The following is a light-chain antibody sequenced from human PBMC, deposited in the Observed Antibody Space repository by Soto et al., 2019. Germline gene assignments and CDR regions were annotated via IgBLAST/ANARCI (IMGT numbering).Light chain of an antibody. V-gene: IGLV4-69*01. J-gene: IGLJ2*01. CDR3: QTWGTGIREV. CDR1: SGHRDVA. CDR2: LYSDGNH. Sequence: QSVLTQSPSASGSPGASFTLTCTLTSGHRDVAIACHQQHPEKGPRQFMMLYSDGNHTKGDGIPEPFSGSRSGADLSLTIPNGQSEDDGDFSCQTWGTGIREVFGGGTKLTVL.